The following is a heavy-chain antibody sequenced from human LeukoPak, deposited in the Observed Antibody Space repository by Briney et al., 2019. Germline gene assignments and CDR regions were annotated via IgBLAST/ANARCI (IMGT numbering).Heavy chain of an antibody. V-gene: IGHV1-24*01. CDR2: FDPEDGET. CDR3: ARGSYYYDSSGPFGY. J-gene: IGHJ4*02. Sequence: ASVKVSCKASGGTFISHAISWVRQAPGKGLEWMGGFDPEDGETIYAQKFQGRVTMTEDTSTGTAYMELSSLRSEDTAVYYCARGSYYYDSSGPFGYWGQGTLVTVSS. CDR1: GGTFISHA. D-gene: IGHD3-22*01.